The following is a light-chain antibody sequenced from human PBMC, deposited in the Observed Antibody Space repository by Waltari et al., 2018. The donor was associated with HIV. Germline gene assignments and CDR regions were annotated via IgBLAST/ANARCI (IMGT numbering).Light chain of an antibody. CDR3: SSYTSSATLV. CDR2: EVS. J-gene: IGLJ2*01. V-gene: IGLV2-14*01. CDR1: SNDVGGYNY. Sequence: QSALTQPASVSGSPGQSITISCTGTSNDVGGYNYVSWYQHHPGKAPKLMIYEVSDRPSGVVSRFSGSKSGNTASLTISGLQAEDEADYYCSSYTSSATLVFGGGTKLTVL.